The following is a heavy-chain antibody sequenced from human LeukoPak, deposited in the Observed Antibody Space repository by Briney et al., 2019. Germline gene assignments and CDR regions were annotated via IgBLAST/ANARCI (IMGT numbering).Heavy chain of an antibody. CDR3: AKDLVGATFYFDY. V-gene: IGHV3-30*02. CDR2: IRYDGSNK. CDR1: GFTFSSYG. Sequence: GGSLRLSCAASGFTFSSYGMHWVRQAPGKGLEWVAFIRYDGSNKYYADSVKGRFTISRDNSKNTLYVQINSLRAEDTAVYYCAKDLVGATFYFDYWGQGTLVTVSS. J-gene: IGHJ4*02. D-gene: IGHD1-26*01.